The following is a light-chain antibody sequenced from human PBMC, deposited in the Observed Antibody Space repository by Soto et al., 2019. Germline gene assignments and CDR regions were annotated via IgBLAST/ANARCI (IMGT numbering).Light chain of an antibody. CDR3: QQRRKWPIT. CDR1: QSVSSN. J-gene: IGKJ5*01. Sequence: EIVGTQSPATLSVCAGERATLSARASQSVSSNLAWYQQKPGQAPRLLINGASTRATGIPARFSGSGSGTQFTLTISSLQSAAFAVYHCQQRRKWPITFGQGTRLEIK. V-gene: IGKV3-15*01. CDR2: GAS.